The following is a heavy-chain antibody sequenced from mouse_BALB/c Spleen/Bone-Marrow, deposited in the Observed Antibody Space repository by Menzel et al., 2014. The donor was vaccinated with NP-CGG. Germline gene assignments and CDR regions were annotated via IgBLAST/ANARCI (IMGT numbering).Heavy chain of an antibody. CDR2: INPNNGGT. CDR3: ARGFAY. CDR1: GYTFTEYT. Sequence: EVQLQQSGPELVKPGASVKISCKTSGYTFTEYTMHWVKQSHGKSLEWTGGINPNNGGTSYNQKFKGKATLTVDKSSSTAYMELRSLTSEDSAVYYCARGFAYWGQGTLVTVSA. V-gene: IGHV1-18*01. J-gene: IGHJ3*01.